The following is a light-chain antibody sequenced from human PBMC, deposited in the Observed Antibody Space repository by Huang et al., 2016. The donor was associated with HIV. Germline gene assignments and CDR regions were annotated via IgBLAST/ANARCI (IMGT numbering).Light chain of an antibody. V-gene: IGKV2-28*01. J-gene: IGKJ5*01. CDR1: QSLLHSNAYNY. Sequence: DIVMTQSPLSLHVTPGEPASISCRSSQSLLHSNAYNYLDWYLQKPGQSPQLVIYLSSNRALGVPYRFSGSGSVTYFKLKISRVEAEDVGIYYCMQALQTPRTFGQGTRLEIK. CDR2: LSS. CDR3: MQALQTPRT.